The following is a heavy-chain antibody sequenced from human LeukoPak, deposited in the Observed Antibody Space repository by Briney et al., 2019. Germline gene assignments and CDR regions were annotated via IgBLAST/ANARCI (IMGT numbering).Heavy chain of an antibody. CDR2: ISGIGGST. CDR1: GFTFSSYA. D-gene: IGHD3-3*01. Sequence: GGSLRLSCAASGFTFSSYAMSWVRQAPGKGLEWVSAISGIGGSTYYADSVKGRFTISRDNSKNTLYLQMNSLRAEDTAVYYCAKEKTYCDFWSGYSPRYFDYWGQGTLVTVSS. V-gene: IGHV3-23*01. CDR3: AKEKTYCDFWSGYSPRYFDY. J-gene: IGHJ4*02.